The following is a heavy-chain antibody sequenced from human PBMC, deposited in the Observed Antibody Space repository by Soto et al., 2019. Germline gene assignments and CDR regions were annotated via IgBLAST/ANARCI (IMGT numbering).Heavy chain of an antibody. CDR1: GGSISSDY. J-gene: IGHJ5*02. CDR2: IYYSGST. Sequence: QVQLQESGPGLVKPSETLSLTCTVSGGSISSDYWSWIRQPPGKGLEWIGYIYYSGSTNYNPSLKSRVTISVDASKKPVSLKLSSVTAADTAVYYCARLGCSGGSCRGVRFDPWGQGTLVTVSS. V-gene: IGHV4-59*08. D-gene: IGHD2-15*01. CDR3: ARLGCSGGSCRGVRFDP.